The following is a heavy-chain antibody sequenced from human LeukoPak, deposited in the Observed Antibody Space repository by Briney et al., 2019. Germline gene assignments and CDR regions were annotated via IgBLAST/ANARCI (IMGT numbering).Heavy chain of an antibody. CDR3: ARGSYDSSDFEYFHH. CDR1: GYTFTGNY. Sequence: TSVKVSCKASGYTFTGNYMHWVRQAPGQGLEWMGWINPNSGGTNYAQKFQGRVTMTRDTSIGTAYMELNRLRSDDTAVYYCARGSYDSSDFEYFHHWGQGTLVTVSS. CDR2: INPNSGGT. V-gene: IGHV1-2*02. D-gene: IGHD3-22*01. J-gene: IGHJ1*01.